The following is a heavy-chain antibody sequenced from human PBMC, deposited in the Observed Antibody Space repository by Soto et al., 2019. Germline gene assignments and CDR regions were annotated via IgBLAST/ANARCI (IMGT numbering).Heavy chain of an antibody. CDR1: GDNVSSHSAA. V-gene: IGHV6-1*01. D-gene: IGHD3-16*01. J-gene: IGHJ6*02. CDR2: TYYRSKWYN. CDR3: ARDRHLYDYYYYYGMDV. Sequence: SETLSITCAISGDNVSSHSAAWDWISQSPSRGLEWLGRTYYRSKWYNDYAVSVKSRITINPDTSKNQFSLQLNSVTPEDTAVYYCARDRHLYDYYYYYGMDVWGQGTTVTVSS.